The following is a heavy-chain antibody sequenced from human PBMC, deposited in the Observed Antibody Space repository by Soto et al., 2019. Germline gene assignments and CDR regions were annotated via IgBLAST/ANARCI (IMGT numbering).Heavy chain of an antibody. Sequence: HPGGSLRLSCAASGFTFSSYAMHWVRQAPGKGLEWVAVISYDGSNKYYADSVKGRFTISRDNSKNTLYLQMNSLRAEDTAVYYCARDSLSSMDVWGQGTTVTVSS. D-gene: IGHD2-15*01. V-gene: IGHV3-30-3*01. CDR1: GFTFSSYA. J-gene: IGHJ6*02. CDR2: ISYDGSNK. CDR3: ARDSLSSMDV.